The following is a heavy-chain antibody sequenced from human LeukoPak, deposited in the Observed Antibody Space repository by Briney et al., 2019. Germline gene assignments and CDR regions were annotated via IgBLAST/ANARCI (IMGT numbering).Heavy chain of an antibody. J-gene: IGHJ4*02. CDR1: GFTFSSYA. V-gene: IGHV3-23*01. CDR3: ARETPRRGETRDGYR. D-gene: IGHD5-24*01. CDR2: ISGSGGST. Sequence: PGGSLRLSRAASGFTFSSYAMSWVRQAPGKGLEWVSAISGSGGSTYYADSVKGRFTISRDNPKNLLFLQINSLRVEDTAVYYCARETPRRGETRDGYRWGQGTLVTVSS.